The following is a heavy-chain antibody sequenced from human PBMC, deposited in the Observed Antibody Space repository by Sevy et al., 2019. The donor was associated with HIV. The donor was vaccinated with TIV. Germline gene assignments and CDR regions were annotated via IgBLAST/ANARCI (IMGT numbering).Heavy chain of an antibody. CDR1: GGSISSSSYY. Sequence: SETLSLTCTVSGGSISSSSYYWGWIRQPPGRGLEWIGSISYSGVTHYNPSLSSRVTISVDTAKNQFSLNLNSVTAADTAVYYCATPGAGYSVIYYYLAVWGKGTTVTVSS. CDR3: ATPGAGYSVIYYYLAV. J-gene: IGHJ6*03. CDR2: ISYSGVT. D-gene: IGHD6-19*01. V-gene: IGHV4-39*01.